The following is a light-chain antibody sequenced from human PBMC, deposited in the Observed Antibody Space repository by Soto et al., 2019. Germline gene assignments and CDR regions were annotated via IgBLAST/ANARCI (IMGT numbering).Light chain of an antibody. J-gene: IGKJ2*01. CDR3: QQYGSSMYT. CDR1: QSVSSSY. Sequence: ETVLTQSPGTLSLSPGERATLSCRASQSVSSSYLAWYQQKPGQAPRLLNYGTASRATGIPDRFSGSGSGTDFTLTISRLEPEDFAVYYCQQYGSSMYTFGQGTKLEIK. CDR2: GTA. V-gene: IGKV3-20*01.